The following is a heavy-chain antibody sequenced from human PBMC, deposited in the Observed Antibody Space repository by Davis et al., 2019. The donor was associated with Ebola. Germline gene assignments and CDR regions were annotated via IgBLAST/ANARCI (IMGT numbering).Heavy chain of an antibody. Sequence: KVSCKGSGYSFTSYWIGWVRQMPGPGLEWMGIIYPGYSDTRYSQSFQGQVTISVDKSISTAYLQWSSLKASDTAMYYCASGRSYYDSSGYPHTDGFDIWGQGTMVTVSS. J-gene: IGHJ3*02. CDR2: IYPGYSDT. CDR1: GYSFTSYW. D-gene: IGHD3-22*01. V-gene: IGHV5-51*01. CDR3: ASGRSYYDSSGYPHTDGFDI.